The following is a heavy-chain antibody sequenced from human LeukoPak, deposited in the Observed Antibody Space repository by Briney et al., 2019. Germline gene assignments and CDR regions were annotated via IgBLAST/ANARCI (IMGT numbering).Heavy chain of an antibody. V-gene: IGHV4-31*03. J-gene: IGHJ4*02. CDR3: ARSWFGESIPFDY. D-gene: IGHD3-10*01. Sequence: PSQTLSLTCTVSGGSISSGGYYWSWIRQHPGKGLEWIGYIYYSGSTYYNPSLKSRVTISVDTSKNQFSLKLSSVTAADTAVYYCARSWFGESIPFDYWGQGTLVTVSS. CDR2: IYYSGST. CDR1: GGSISSGGYY.